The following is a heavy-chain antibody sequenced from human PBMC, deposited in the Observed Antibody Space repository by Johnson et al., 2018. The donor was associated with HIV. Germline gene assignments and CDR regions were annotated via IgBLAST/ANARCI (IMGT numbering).Heavy chain of an antibody. J-gene: IGHJ3*02. V-gene: IGHV3-66*01. CDR2: IYSGGNT. CDR1: GFTVSTNY. CDR3: ARDPIGGAFDI. Sequence: EVQLVESGGGLVQPGGYLRLSCAASGFTVSTNYMSWVRQAPGKGLEWVSVIYSGGNTYYADPVKGRFTISRGNSKNTLYLQMNSLRAEDTAVYYCARDPIGGAFDIWGQGTMVIVSS. D-gene: IGHD3-16*01.